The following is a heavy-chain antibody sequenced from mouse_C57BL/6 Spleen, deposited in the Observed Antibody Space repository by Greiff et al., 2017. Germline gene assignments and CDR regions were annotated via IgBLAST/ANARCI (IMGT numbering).Heavy chain of an antibody. V-gene: IGHV1-15*01. CDR3: TRKGLLLRHKGFAY. J-gene: IGHJ3*01. CDR2: IDPETGGT. D-gene: IGHD1-1*01. CDR1: GYTFTDYE. Sequence: QVQLQQSGAELVRPGASVTLSCKASGYTFTDYEMHWVKQTPVHGLEWIGAIDPETGGTAYNQKFKGKAILTADKSSSTAYMEPRSLTSEDSAVYYCTRKGLLLRHKGFAYWGQGTLVTVSA.